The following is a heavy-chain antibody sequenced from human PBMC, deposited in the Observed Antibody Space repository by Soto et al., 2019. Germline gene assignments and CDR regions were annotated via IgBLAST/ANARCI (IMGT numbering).Heavy chain of an antibody. D-gene: IGHD4-17*01. CDR3: AIEDDYGDYGSDY. V-gene: IGHV4-31*03. CDR1: GGSISSGGYY. J-gene: IGHJ4*02. Sequence: QVQLQESGPGLVKPSQTLSLTCTVSGGSISSGGYYWSWIRQHPGKGLEWIGYIYYSGRTFYNPTLKCRVIISVDTSKDQFSMKLSSMTAAETAVYYCAIEDDYGDYGSDYWGQVTLGTVSS. CDR2: IYYSGRT.